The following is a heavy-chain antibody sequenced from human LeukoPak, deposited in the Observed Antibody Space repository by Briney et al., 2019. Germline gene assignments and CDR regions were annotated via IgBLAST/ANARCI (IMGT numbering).Heavy chain of an antibody. D-gene: IGHD2-15*01. CDR3: AREQDCSGGSCYPPEGYYYGMDV. Sequence: ASVKVSCKASGYTFTSYGISWVRQAPGQGLEWVGWISAYNGNTNYAQKLQGRVTMTTDTSTSTAYMELRSLRSDDTAVYYCAREQDCSGGSCYPPEGYYYGMDVWGQGTTVTVSS. CDR1: GYTFTSYG. CDR2: ISAYNGNT. V-gene: IGHV1-18*01. J-gene: IGHJ6*02.